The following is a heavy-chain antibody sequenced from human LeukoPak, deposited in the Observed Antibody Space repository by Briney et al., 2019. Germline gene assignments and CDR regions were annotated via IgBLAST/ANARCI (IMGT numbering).Heavy chain of an antibody. CDR2: IYHSGST. Sequence: PSGTLSLTCAVSGGSISSSNWWSWVGPPPGKGVEWIGEIYHSGSTNYNPSLKSRVTISVDKSKNQFSLKLSSVTAADTAVYYCAREDIAVAGTGLDYWGQGTLVTVSS. CDR3: AREDIAVAGTGLDY. CDR1: GGSISSSNW. J-gene: IGHJ4*02. V-gene: IGHV4-4*02. D-gene: IGHD6-19*01.